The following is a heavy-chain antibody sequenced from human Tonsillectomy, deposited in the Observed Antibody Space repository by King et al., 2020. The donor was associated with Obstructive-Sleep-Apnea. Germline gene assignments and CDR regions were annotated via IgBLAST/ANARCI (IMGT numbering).Heavy chain of an antibody. J-gene: IGHJ4*02. CDR1: GYSFTSYW. CDR3: ARADSSGWKHLFDY. CDR2: TDPSKSYS. V-gene: IGHV5-10-1*01. Sequence: VQLVESGAEVKKPGESLRISCKGSGYSFTSYWISWVRQMPGKGLEWMGRTDPSKSYSNYSPSFQGHVTISADKSIRIAYLQWSSLKGSDTAMYYCARADSSGWKHLFDYWGQGTLVTVSS. D-gene: IGHD6-19*01.